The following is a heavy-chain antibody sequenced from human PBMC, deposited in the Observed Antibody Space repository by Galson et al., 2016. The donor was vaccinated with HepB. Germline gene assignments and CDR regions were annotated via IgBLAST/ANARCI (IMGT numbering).Heavy chain of an antibody. Sequence: SETLSLTCAVSGGSFTNYFWTWIRQPPGKGPEWIGYIYHNGNTNYNASFKSRVTISLDTSKNQFSLKLTSVTTADTAVYYCARVRRWFDPWVQGVQVTVSS. CDR1: GGSFTNYF. CDR3: ARVRRWFDP. J-gene: IGHJ5*02. D-gene: IGHD3-10*01. CDR2: IYHNGNT. V-gene: IGHV4-59*01.